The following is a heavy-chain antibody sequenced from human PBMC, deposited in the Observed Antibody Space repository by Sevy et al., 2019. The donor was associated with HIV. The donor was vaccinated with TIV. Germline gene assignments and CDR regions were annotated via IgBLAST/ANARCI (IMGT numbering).Heavy chain of an antibody. Sequence: GGSLRLSCAASGFTFSSYWMSWVRQAPGKGLEWVANIKQDGSEKYYVDSVKGRFTISRDNAKNSLYLQMNSLRAEDTAVYYCAGGVYSSGWYSSRFAYFDYWGQGTLVTVSS. J-gene: IGHJ4*02. D-gene: IGHD6-19*01. CDR2: IKQDGSEK. V-gene: IGHV3-7*01. CDR1: GFTFSSYW. CDR3: AGGVYSSGWYSSRFAYFDY.